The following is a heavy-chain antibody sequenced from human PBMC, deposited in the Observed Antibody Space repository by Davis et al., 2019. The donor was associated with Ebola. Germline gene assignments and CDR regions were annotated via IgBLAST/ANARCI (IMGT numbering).Heavy chain of an antibody. CDR3: AAEQPYCSSTSCYRNYYYYYYMDV. Sequence: SVKVSCKASAYTFTSYDINWVRQATGQGLEWMGGIIPIFGTANYAQKFQGRVTITADESTSTAYMELSSLRSEDTAVYYCAAEQPYCSSTSCYRNYYYYYYMDVWGKGTTVTVSS. D-gene: IGHD2-2*02. V-gene: IGHV1-69*13. J-gene: IGHJ6*03. CDR1: AYTFTSYD. CDR2: IIPIFGTA.